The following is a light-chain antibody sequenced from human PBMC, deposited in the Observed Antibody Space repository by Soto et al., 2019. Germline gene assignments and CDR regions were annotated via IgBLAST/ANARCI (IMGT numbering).Light chain of an antibody. Sequence: EILLTQSPATLSVSPGERATLSCRASQSVRTNLAWYQQKPGQAPRLLIYSASTRATGFPARFSGSGSGTEFTLTISSLQSEDFAVYYCQQYNDWPQTFGQGTKV. CDR2: SAS. CDR3: QQYNDWPQT. V-gene: IGKV3-15*01. J-gene: IGKJ1*01. CDR1: QSVRTN.